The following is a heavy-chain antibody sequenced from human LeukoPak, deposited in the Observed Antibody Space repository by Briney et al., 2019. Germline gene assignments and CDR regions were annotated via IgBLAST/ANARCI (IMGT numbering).Heavy chain of an antibody. J-gene: IGHJ4*02. CDR3: ARGIQYCSSTSCYMVPREEYYFDY. CDR1: GFTFSDYY. D-gene: IGHD2-2*02. CDR2: ISSSGSTI. V-gene: IGHV3-11*01. Sequence: GGPLRLSCAASGFTFSDYYMSWIRQAPGKGLEWVSYISSSGSTIYYADSVKGRFTISRDNAKNSLYLQMNSLRAEDTAVYYCARGIQYCSSTSCYMVPREEYYFDYWGQGTLVTVSS.